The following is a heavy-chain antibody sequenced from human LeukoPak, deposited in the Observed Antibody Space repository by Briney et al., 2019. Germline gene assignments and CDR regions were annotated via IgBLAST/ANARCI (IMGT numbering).Heavy chain of an antibody. CDR1: GGSFSGYY. V-gene: IGHV4-34*01. CDR3: ASKVTYYYGSGSYHRHYYYGMDV. CDR2: INHSGST. D-gene: IGHD3-10*01. J-gene: IGHJ6*02. Sequence: SETLSLTCAVYGGSFSGYYWSWIRQPPGKGLEWIGEINHSGSTNYNPSLKSRVTISVDTSKNQFSLKLSSVTAADTAVYYCASKVTYYYGSGSYHRHYYYGMDVWGQGTTATVSS.